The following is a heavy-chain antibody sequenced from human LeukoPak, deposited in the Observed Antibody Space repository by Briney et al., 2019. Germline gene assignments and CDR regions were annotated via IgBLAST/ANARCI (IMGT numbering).Heavy chain of an antibody. J-gene: IGHJ4*02. D-gene: IGHD1-1*01. Sequence: PGGSLRLSCAASGFTFSSYAMSWVRQAPGKGLEWVSVISGGGGGTYYADSVKGRFTISRDNSKNTLYLQMNSLRAEDTAVYHCAKAPGTATAARYFEYWGQGTLVTVSP. CDR3: AKAPGTATAARYFEY. V-gene: IGHV3-23*01. CDR1: GFTFSSYA. CDR2: ISGGGGGT.